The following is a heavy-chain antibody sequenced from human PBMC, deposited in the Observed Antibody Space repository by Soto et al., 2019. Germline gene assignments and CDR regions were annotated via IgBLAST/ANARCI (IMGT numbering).Heavy chain of an antibody. J-gene: IGHJ4*02. CDR1: GGSFSDYY. CDR3: ARGVVRRVIIQYTSFFDS. Sequence: QVQLQQWGAGLLNPSENLSLTCYVYGGSFSDYYWTGIRQPPGKRLEWIGEINHSESTNYNPSLKSRVTISVDTAKNQFSLKVASVTAADTAVYYCARGVVRRVIIQYTSFFDSWGLGTLVTVSS. V-gene: IGHV4-34*01. D-gene: IGHD3-10*01. CDR2: INHSEST.